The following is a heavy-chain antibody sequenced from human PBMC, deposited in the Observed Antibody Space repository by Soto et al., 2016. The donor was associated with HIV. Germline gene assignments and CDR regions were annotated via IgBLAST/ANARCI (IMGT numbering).Heavy chain of an antibody. Sequence: EVQLVESGGGLVKSGGSLRLSCTASGFTFSNAWMSWVRQAPGKGLEWVGRIKSKTDGGTTDYAAPVKGRFTISRDDSKNMLYLQMNSLKTEDTAVYYCSTQGVPVTPNYWGQGTLVTVSS. CDR2: IKSKTDGGTT. CDR1: GFTFSNAW. CDR3: STQGVPVTPNY. D-gene: IGHD5-18*01. V-gene: IGHV3-15*01. J-gene: IGHJ4*02.